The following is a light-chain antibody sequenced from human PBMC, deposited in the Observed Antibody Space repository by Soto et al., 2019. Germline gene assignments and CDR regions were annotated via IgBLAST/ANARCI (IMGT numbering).Light chain of an antibody. J-gene: IGKJ4*02. CDR2: DIS. CDR1: QSVFSY. V-gene: IGKV1-39*01. CDR3: QQNYYNPT. Sequence: DIQMTQSPSSLSASVGDRVTITCRASQSVFSYLPWYQQKPGKAPNLLIYDISTLRSVVPSRFSGSGSGTDFTLTISILQHDDVASYYCQQNYYNPTFGRGTKVDIK.